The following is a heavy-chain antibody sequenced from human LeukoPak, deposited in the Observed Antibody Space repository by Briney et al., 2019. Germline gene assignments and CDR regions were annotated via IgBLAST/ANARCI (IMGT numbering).Heavy chain of an antibody. Sequence: GGSLRLSCAASGFTFSSYAMNWVRQAPGKGLEWVSGTSGGGGTTNYADSVKGRLTISRDNSKNTLYLQMNSLRAADTAVYYCAKAPYSRSDYYMDVWGKGTTVTVSS. V-gene: IGHV3-23*01. D-gene: IGHD6-6*01. CDR3: AKAPYSRSDYYMDV. CDR2: TSGGGGTT. CDR1: GFTFSSYA. J-gene: IGHJ6*03.